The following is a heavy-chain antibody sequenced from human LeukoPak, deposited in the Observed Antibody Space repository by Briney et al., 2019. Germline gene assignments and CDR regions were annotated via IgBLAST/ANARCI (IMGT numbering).Heavy chain of an antibody. CDR3: ARYYYDSSGYPYRDAFDI. J-gene: IGHJ3*02. D-gene: IGHD3-22*01. Sequence: SVKVSCKASGGTFSSYAISWVRQAPGQGLEWMGRIIPILGIANYAQKFQGRVTMTRNTSISTAYMELSSLRSEDTAVYYCARYYYDSSGYPYRDAFDIWGQGTMVTVSS. CDR1: GGTFSSYA. V-gene: IGHV1-69*04. CDR2: IIPILGIA.